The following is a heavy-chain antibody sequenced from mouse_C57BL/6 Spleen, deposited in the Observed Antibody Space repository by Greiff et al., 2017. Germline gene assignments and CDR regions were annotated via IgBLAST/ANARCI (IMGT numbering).Heavy chain of an antibody. CDR2: IGSGGSYT. D-gene: IGHD4-1*01. CDR3: ARQLTEFDY. CDR1: GFTFSSYG. V-gene: IGHV5-6*01. J-gene: IGHJ2*01. Sequence: EVKLMESGGDLVKPGGSLKLSCAASGFTFSSYGMSWVRQTPDKRLEWVATIGSGGSYTYYPDSVKGRFTISRDNATNTLYLQMSSLKSEDTAMYYCARQLTEFDYWGQGTTLTVSS.